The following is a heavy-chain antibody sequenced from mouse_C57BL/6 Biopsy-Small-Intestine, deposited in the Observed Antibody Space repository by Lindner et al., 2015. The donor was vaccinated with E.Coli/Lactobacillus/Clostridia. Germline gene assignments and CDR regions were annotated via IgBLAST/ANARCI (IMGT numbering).Heavy chain of an antibody. V-gene: IGHV10-1*01. Sequence: VQLQESGGGLVQPKGSLKLSCAASGFSFNTYAMNWVRQAPGKGLEWVARIRSKSNNYATYYADSVKDRSTISRDDSESMLYLQMNNLKTEDTAMYYCVTRGSGVSYAMDYWGQGTSVTVSS. CDR2: IRSKSNNYAT. J-gene: IGHJ4*01. D-gene: IGHD3-1*01. CDR1: GFSFNTYA. CDR3: VTRGSGVSYAMDY.